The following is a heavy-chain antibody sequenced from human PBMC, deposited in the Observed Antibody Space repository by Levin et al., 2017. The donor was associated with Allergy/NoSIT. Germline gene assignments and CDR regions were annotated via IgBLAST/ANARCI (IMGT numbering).Heavy chain of an antibody. CDR3: ARGLDEILTGFDY. D-gene: IGHD3-9*01. V-gene: IGHV4-34*01. CDR2: INHSGST. CDR1: GGSFSGYY. J-gene: IGHJ4*02. Sequence: SQTLSLTCAVYGGSFSGYYWSWIRQPPGKGLEWIGEINHSGSTNYNPSLKSRVTISVDTSKNQFSLKLSSVTAADTAVYYCARGLDEILTGFDYWGQGTLVTVSS.